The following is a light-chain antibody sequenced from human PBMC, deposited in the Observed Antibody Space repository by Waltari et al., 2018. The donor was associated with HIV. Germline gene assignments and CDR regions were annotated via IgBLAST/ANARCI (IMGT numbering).Light chain of an antibody. V-gene: IGLV1-51*02. CDR2: ENM. CDR1: RSNFGNDY. J-gene: IGLJ1*01. Sequence: QSVLTQPPSVSAAPGQKVTISCSGSRSNFGNDYVSWYQQLPGPAPKLLNYENMKRPSGIPGRFSGSKSGTSSTLGITGLQTGDEADYYCGTWDSSLSAVFGTGTRVTVL. CDR3: GTWDSSLSAV.